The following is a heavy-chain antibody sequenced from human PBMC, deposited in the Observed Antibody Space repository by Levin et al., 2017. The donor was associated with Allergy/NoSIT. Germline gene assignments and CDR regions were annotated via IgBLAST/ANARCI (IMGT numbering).Heavy chain of an antibody. J-gene: IGHJ4*02. V-gene: IGHV3-74*01. CDR3: TRDVGGDLFDY. D-gene: IGHD2-21*01. Sequence: GGSLRLSCAASGFTFSSYWMHWVRQAPGKGLVWVSRINSDGSSTNYADSVKGRFTISRDNAKNTLYLQMNSLRAEDTAVYYCTRDVGGDLFDYWGQGTLVTVSS. CDR1: GFTFSSYW. CDR2: INSDGSST.